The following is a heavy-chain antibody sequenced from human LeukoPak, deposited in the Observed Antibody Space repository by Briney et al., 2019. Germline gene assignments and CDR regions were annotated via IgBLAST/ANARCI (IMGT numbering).Heavy chain of an antibody. Sequence: SVKVSCKASGGTFSSYAISWVRQAPGQGLEWMGGIIPIFGTANYAQKFQGRVTITADRSTSTAYMELSSLRSEDTAVYHCARDSSYRHYYYYYMDVWGKGTTVTVSS. D-gene: IGHD1-14*01. J-gene: IGHJ6*03. CDR2: IIPIFGTA. CDR3: ARDSSYRHYYYYYMDV. V-gene: IGHV1-69*06. CDR1: GGTFSSYA.